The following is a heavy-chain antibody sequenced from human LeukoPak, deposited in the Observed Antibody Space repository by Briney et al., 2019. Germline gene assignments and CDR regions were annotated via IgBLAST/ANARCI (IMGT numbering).Heavy chain of an antibody. Sequence: PGGSLRLSCAASGFTFSIHGMNWVRQIPGKGLEWVSYIINSGGTIYYADSVQGRFTISRDNAKNSLYLQMNSLRDEDTAVYYCARVGRGLYSMDVWGQGTTVTVSS. D-gene: IGHD3-10*01. CDR2: IINSGGTI. J-gene: IGHJ6*02. CDR1: GFTFSIHG. CDR3: ARVGRGLYSMDV. V-gene: IGHV3-48*02.